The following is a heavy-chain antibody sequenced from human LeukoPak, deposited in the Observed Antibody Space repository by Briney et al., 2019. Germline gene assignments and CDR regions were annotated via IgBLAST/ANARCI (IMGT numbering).Heavy chain of an antibody. Sequence: SETLSLTCAVYGGSFSGYYWSWIRQPPGKGLEWIGEIIHSESTNYNPSLKSRVTISIDTSKNQFSLKLSSVTAADTAVYYCARARAVAGRTFGYWGQGALVTVSS. CDR3: ARARAVAGRTFGY. D-gene: IGHD6-19*01. CDR1: GGSFSGYY. CDR2: IIHSEST. V-gene: IGHV4-34*12. J-gene: IGHJ4*02.